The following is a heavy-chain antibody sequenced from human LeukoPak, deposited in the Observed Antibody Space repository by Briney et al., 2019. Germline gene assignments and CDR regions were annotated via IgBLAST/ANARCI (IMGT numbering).Heavy chain of an antibody. D-gene: IGHD2-2*01. CDR1: GYTFTSYD. CDR3: ARKGPANYYYYYMDV. CDR2: MNPNSGNT. Sequence: PSEKVSCKASGYTFTSYDINWVRQATGQGLEWMGWMNPNSGNTGYAQKFQGRVTMTRNTSISTAYMELSSLKSEDTAVYYCARKGPANYYYYYMDVWGKGTSVTVSS. V-gene: IGHV1-8*01. J-gene: IGHJ6*03.